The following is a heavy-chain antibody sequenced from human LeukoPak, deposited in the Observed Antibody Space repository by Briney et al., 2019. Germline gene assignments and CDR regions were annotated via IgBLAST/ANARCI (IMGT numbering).Heavy chain of an antibody. CDR1: GGSISSSSYY. V-gene: IGHV4-39*07. CDR2: IYYSGST. CDR3: ARADYDFWSGYDWFGP. J-gene: IGHJ5*02. Sequence: SETLSLTCTVSGGSISSSSYYWGWIRQPPGKGLEWIGSIYYSGSTYYNPSLKSRVTISVDTSKNQFSLKLSSVTAADTAVYYCARADYDFWSGYDWFGPWGQGTLVTVSS. D-gene: IGHD3-3*01.